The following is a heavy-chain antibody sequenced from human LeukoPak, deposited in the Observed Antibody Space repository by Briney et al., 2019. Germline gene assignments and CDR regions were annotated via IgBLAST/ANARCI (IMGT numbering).Heavy chain of an antibody. CDR2: FIPTYGTA. J-gene: IGHJ3*02. V-gene: IGHV1-69*05. CDR3: ARGWSGSYRLDAFDI. Sequence: ASVKVSCKASGGTFSNYTVTWVRQAPGQGLEWMGGFIPTYGTANYAQKFQGRVTITTDESTSTAYMELSSLRSEDTAVYYCARGWSGSYRLDAFDIWGQGTMVTVSS. CDR1: GGTFSNYT. D-gene: IGHD1-26*01.